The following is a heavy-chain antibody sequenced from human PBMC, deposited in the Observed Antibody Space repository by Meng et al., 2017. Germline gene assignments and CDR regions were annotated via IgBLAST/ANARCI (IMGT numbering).Heavy chain of an antibody. V-gene: IGHV3-23*01. CDR2: ISGSGGST. CDR1: GFTFSSYA. D-gene: IGHD5-12*01. CDR3: AKTRGYRGYSRGFYGMDG. J-gene: IGHJ6*02. Sequence: GESLKISCAASGFTFSSYAMSWVRQAPGKGLEWVSAISGSGGSTYYEDSVKGRFTISRDNSKNTLYLQMNNLRTEDTAVFYCAKTRGYRGYSRGFYGMDGWGQGPTVTVSS.